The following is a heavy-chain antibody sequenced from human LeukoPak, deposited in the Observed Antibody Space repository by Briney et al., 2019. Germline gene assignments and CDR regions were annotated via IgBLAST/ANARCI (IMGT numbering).Heavy chain of an antibody. CDR1: GGSISSYY. V-gene: IGHV4-4*07. Sequence: SETLSLTCTVSGGSISSYYWSWIRQPAGKGLEWIGRIYTSGSTNYNPSLKSRVTMSVDTSKNQFSLKLSSVTAADTAVYYCARDSSLQWLVTPNRGPLSWFDPWGQGTLVTVSS. D-gene: IGHD6-19*01. CDR3: ARDSSLQWLVTPNRGPLSWFDP. CDR2: IYTSGST. J-gene: IGHJ5*02.